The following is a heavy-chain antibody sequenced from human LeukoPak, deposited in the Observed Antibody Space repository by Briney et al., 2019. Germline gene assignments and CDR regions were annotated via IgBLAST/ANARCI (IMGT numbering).Heavy chain of an antibody. J-gene: IGHJ4*02. CDR2: ISGSNGSNI. CDR1: GFTFSDYY. Sequence: PGGSLRLSCAASGFTFSDYYMNWIRQAPGKGLEWVSYISGSNGSNIYYADSVKGRFTISRDNAKNSLYLQMNSLRAEDTAVYYCIAARPDYWGQGTLVTVSS. D-gene: IGHD6-6*01. CDR3: IAARPDY. V-gene: IGHV3-11*01.